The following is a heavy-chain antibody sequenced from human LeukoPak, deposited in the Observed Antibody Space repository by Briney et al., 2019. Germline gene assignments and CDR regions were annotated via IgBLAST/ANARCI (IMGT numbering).Heavy chain of an antibody. Sequence: SETLSLTCTVSGGSITSRTYSWGWIHQPPGKGLECIGTIDYSGITYYNPSLKSRVTISVDTSKNQFSLKLSSVTAADTAVYYCASSVRYYDSSGQLDYWGQGTLVTVSS. J-gene: IGHJ4*02. CDR2: IDYSGIT. CDR3: ASSVRYYDSSGQLDY. CDR1: GGSITSRTYS. V-gene: IGHV4-39*01. D-gene: IGHD3-22*01.